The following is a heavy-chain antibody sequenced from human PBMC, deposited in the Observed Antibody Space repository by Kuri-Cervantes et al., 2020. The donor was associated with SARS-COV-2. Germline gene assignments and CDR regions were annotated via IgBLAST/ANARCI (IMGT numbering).Heavy chain of an antibody. CDR3: ARVXLEVTAFDI. V-gene: IGHV4-39*01. D-gene: IGHD4-23*01. J-gene: IGHJ3*02. Sequence: SETLSLTCTVSGGSISSSSYYWGWIRQPPGKGLEWIGSIYYSGSTYYNPSLKSRVTISVDTSKNQFSLKLSSVTAADTAVYYCARVXLEVTAFDIWGQGTMVTVSS. CDR2: IYYSGST. CDR1: GGSISSSSYY.